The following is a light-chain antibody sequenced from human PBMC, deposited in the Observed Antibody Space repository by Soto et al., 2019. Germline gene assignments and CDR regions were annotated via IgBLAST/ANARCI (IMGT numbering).Light chain of an antibody. CDR2: DVS. J-gene: IGLJ7*01. Sequence: QSVLTQPASVSGSPGQSITISCTGTSSDVGGYNYVSWYQQHPGKAPKLMIYDVSNRPSGVSNRFSGSKSGNTASLTISGLQAEDEADYYCRSYTSSSTLVFGEGTQLTVL. V-gene: IGLV2-14*01. CDR1: SSDVGGYNY. CDR3: RSYTSSSTLV.